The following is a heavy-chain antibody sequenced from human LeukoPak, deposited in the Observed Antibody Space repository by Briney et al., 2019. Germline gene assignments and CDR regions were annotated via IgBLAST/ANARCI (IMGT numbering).Heavy chain of an antibody. D-gene: IGHD3-10*01. CDR1: GYTFSDYS. Sequence: GASVKVSCKASGYTFSDYSMSWVRQAPGQGLEWMGWINTKTWNPTYAQDFTGHFVFSLDTSVSTTYLQINSLKADDTAMYYCAKGDTLVRGVLVHFDYWGQGTLVTVFS. J-gene: IGHJ4*02. CDR2: INTKTWNP. CDR3: AKGDTLVRGVLVHFDY. V-gene: IGHV7-4-1*02.